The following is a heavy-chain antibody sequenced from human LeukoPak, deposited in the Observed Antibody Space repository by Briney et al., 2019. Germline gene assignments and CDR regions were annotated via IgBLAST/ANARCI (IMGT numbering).Heavy chain of an antibody. Sequence: GASVTVSCKASGYTFNGYYMHWVRQAPGQGLEWVGWINPNSGGTNYAQKFQGRVTMTRDTSISTAYMELSRLRSDDTAVYCCARDSVVIDYWGQGTLVTVSS. J-gene: IGHJ4*02. CDR3: ARDSVVIDY. D-gene: IGHD3-22*01. CDR2: INPNSGGT. CDR1: GYTFNGYY. V-gene: IGHV1-2*02.